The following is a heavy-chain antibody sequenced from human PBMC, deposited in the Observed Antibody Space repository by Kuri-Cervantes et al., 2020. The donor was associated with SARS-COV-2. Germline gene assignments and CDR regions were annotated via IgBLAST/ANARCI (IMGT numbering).Heavy chain of an antibody. CDR2: INHSGST. CDR1: GGSFSGYY. J-gene: IGHJ4*02. CDR3: ARSVAGPFDY. D-gene: IGHD6-19*01. V-gene: IGHV4-34*01. Sequence: SETLSLTCTVSGGSFSGYYWSWIRQPPGKGLEWIGEINHSGSTNYNPSLKSRVTISVDTSKNQFSLKLSSVTAADTAVYYCARSVAGPFDYWGQGTLVTVSS.